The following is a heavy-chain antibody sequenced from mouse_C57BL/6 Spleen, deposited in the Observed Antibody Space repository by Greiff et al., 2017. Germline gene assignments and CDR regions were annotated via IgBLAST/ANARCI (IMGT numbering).Heavy chain of an antibody. Sequence: VQLQESGAELVRPGASVTLSCKASGYTFTDYEMHWVKQTPVHGLAWIGSIVPETGGTASTQKFKGKAILTADKSSSTAYMELRSLTSEDSAVYYWTRGRGDYERHYARDYWGQGTSVTVSS. CDR3: TRGRGDYERHYARDY. J-gene: IGHJ4*01. CDR1: GYTFTDYE. D-gene: IGHD2-4*01. CDR2: IVPETGGT. V-gene: IGHV1-15*01.